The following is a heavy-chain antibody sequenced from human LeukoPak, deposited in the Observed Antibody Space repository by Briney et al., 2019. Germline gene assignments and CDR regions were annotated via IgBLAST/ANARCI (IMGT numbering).Heavy chain of an antibody. CDR2: IYHSGDT. D-gene: IGHD1-26*01. Sequence: PSETLSLTCTVSGGSISSGNWWSWVRQPPGKGLEWIGEIYHSGDTNYNPSLKSRVTISVDTSKNQFSLKLSSVTAADTAVYYCATVVGALGGFDPWGQGTLVTVSS. J-gene: IGHJ5*02. V-gene: IGHV4-4*02. CDR1: GGSISSGNW. CDR3: ATVVGALGGFDP.